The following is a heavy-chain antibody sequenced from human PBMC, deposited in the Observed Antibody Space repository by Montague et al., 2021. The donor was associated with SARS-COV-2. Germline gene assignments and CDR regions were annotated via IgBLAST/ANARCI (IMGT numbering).Heavy chain of an antibody. J-gene: IGHJ3*02. V-gene: IGHV4-59*02. CDR3: ARESMTADAFDI. CDR1: GASVGSSY. CDR2: FYSVGST. D-gene: IGHD5-18*01. Sequence: SETLSLTCTVSGASVGSSYWGWIRQPPGKGLEWIGYFYSVGSTNYNPSLKSRATISIDTSKNQFSLKVRSVTAADTAVYYCARESMTADAFDIWGQGTMVTVSS.